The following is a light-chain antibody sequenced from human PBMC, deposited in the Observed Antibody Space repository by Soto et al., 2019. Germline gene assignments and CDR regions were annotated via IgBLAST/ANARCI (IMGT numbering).Light chain of an antibody. V-gene: IGKV3-20*01. CDR1: QSVSSTY. J-gene: IGKJ3*01. Sequence: DIVLTQSPGTLSLSPGERATLSCRASQSVSSTYLAWYQQKPGQAPRLLIYGASSRATGIPDRVSGSRSGTDFTLTISRLEPEDFAVYYCQQYGSSPSTFGPGTKVDFK. CDR3: QQYGSSPST. CDR2: GAS.